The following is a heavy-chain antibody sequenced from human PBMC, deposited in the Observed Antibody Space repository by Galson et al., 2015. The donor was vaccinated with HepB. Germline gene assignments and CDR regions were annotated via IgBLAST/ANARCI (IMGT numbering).Heavy chain of an antibody. J-gene: IGHJ3*02. Sequence: SLRLSCAASGFTFRNYDFHWVRQATGKGLEWVSAIGAGGDTYYPGSVKGRFTISRDNAKSSLYLQMDSLRAGDTAVYYCVRADTHRLRSTNHDALDMWGQGTMVTVSS. CDR2: IGAGGDT. D-gene: IGHD4-17*01. V-gene: IGHV3-13*01. CDR1: GFTFRNYD. CDR3: VRADTHRLRSTNHDALDM.